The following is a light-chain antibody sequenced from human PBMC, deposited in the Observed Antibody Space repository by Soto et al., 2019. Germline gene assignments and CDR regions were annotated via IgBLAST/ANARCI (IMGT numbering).Light chain of an antibody. CDR1: SSGIGTFNL. V-gene: IGLV2-14*02. Sequence: QSVLTQPASVSGSPGQSIAISCTGNSSGIGTFNLVSWYQQHPGRAPKLIIYEVNKRPSGVPDRFSGSKSGTSASLAITGLQAEDEADYYCQSYDSSLSGLVFGGGTKVTVL. CDR2: EVN. CDR3: QSYDSSLSGLV. J-gene: IGLJ3*02.